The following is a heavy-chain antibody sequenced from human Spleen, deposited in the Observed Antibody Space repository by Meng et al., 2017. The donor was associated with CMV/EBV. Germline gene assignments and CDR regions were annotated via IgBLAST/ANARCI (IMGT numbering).Heavy chain of an antibody. CDR1: TFGTYG. CDR3: AGEYIPSASVDILNR. V-gene: IGHV1-69*05. Sequence: TFGTYGISCIRLAPGLGLEWLGRIGTIFGTLEYAQKVQGKVIITRVESTGTAYMELGSLQSEGTAVYYCAGEYIPSASVDILNRWGQGTLVTVSS. D-gene: IGHD2-21*01. J-gene: IGHJ5*02. CDR2: IGTIFGTL.